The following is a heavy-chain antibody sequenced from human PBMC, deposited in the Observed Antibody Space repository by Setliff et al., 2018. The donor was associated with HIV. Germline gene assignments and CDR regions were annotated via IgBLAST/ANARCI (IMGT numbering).Heavy chain of an antibody. CDR3: STGPTRVSDGVADF. J-gene: IGHJ4*02. CDR1: GFNFKSAW. CDR2: IKSISDGGTS. Sequence: GGSLRLSCAVSGFNFKSAWMTWVRQAPGKGLEWVGRIKSISDGGTSDYAAAVKYRFSFSRDDSKFMLYLQMDSLEIEDTAVYFCSTGPTRVSDGVADFWGPGTLVTVSS. D-gene: IGHD2-8*02. V-gene: IGHV3-15*01.